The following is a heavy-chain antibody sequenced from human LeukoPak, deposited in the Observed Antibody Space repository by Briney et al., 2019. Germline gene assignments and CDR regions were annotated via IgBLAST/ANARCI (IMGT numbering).Heavy chain of an antibody. V-gene: IGHV4-34*01. CDR1: GGSFSGYY. CDR3: ARGSPYSSSSNWFDP. CDR2: INHSGST. D-gene: IGHD6-13*01. J-gene: IGHJ5*02. Sequence: SETLSLTCAVYGGSFSGYYWSWIRQPPGKGLEWIGEINHSGSTNYNPSLKSRVTISVDTSKNQFSLKLSSVTAADTAVYYCARGSPYSSSSNWFDPWGQGTLVTVSS.